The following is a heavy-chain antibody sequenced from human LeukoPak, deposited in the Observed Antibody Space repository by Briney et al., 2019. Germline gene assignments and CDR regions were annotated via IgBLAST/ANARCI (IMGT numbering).Heavy chain of an antibody. CDR2: IYSSGNT. V-gene: IGHV4-61*05. CDR1: GGSISSSSYY. Sequence: SETLSLTCTVSGGSISSSSYYWGWIRQPPGKGLEWIGRIYSSGNTNYNPSLESRVTMSEDTSKNQFSLKLSSVTAADTAVYYCARGSASPAATPFDIWGQGTVVTVSS. J-gene: IGHJ3*02. D-gene: IGHD2-2*01. CDR3: ARGSASPAATPFDI.